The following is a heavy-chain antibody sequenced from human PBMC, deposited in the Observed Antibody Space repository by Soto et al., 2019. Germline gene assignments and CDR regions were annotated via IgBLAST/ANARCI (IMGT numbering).Heavy chain of an antibody. D-gene: IGHD6-6*01. V-gene: IGHV4-59*01. CDR3: ARSQSSPDAFDI. J-gene: IGHJ3*02. CDR1: GVSISSYY. CDR2: IYYSGST. Sequence: SETLSLTCTVSGVSISSYYWSWIRQPPGKGLEWIGYIYYSGSTNYNPSLKSRVTISVDTSKNQFSLKLSSVTAADTAVYYCARSQSSPDAFDIWGQGTMVTVSS.